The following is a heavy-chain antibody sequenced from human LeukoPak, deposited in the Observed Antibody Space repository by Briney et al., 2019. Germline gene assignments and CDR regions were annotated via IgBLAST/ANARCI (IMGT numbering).Heavy chain of an antibody. D-gene: IGHD3-3*01. CDR2: IFPSGGEI. Sequence: GGSLRLSCEASGFTFSTFAMIWVRQPPGKGPEWVSSIFPSGGEIHYADSVKGRFTTSRDNSKNTLYLQMNGLRAEDTAVYYCAKAGPYYDFWSGFDYWGQGTLVTVSS. J-gene: IGHJ4*02. CDR3: AKAGPYYDFWSGFDY. CDR1: GFTFSTFA. V-gene: IGHV3-23*01.